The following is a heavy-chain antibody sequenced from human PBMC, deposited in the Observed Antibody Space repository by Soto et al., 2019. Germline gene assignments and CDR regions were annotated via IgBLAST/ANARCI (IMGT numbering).Heavy chain of an antibody. CDR1: GGSISSYY. J-gene: IGHJ6*03. CDR2: IYYSGST. D-gene: IGHD3-10*01. CDR3: WRHYPPLYYMAF. Sequence: SETLSLTCTVSGGSISSYYWSWIRQPPGKGLEWIGYIYYSGSTNYNPSLKSRVTILVDTSKNQFSLKLSSVTAADTAVYYCWRHYPPLYYMAFWGKGTTVPVSS. V-gene: IGHV4-59*08.